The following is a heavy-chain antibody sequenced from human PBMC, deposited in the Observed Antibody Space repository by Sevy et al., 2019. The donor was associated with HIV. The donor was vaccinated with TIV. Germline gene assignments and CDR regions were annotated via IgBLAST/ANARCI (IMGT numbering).Heavy chain of an antibody. V-gene: IGHV3-23*01. D-gene: IGHD2-15*01. CDR3: AKFPRDIVVVVAATTHYYYYYYMDV. J-gene: IGHJ6*03. CDR1: GFTFSSYA. Sequence: GESLKISCAASGFTFSSYAMSWVRQAPGKGLERVSAISGSGGSTYYADSVKGRFTISRDNSKNTLYLQMNSLRAEDTAVYYCAKFPRDIVVVVAATTHYYYYYYMDVWGKGTTVTVSS. CDR2: ISGSGGST.